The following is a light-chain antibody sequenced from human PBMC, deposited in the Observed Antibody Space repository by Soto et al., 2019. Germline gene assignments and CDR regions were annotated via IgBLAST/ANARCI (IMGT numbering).Light chain of an antibody. CDR2: DAS. Sequence: DIVSTQPPANLSFSTMYIAPISFSASQSASSYLAWYQQKPGQAPRLLIYDASNRATGIQARFSGSGSGTDFTLTISSLEPEDFAVYYFQQRSNGRTLKFGQGTLLEIK. V-gene: IGKV3-11*01. CDR1: QSASSY. J-gene: IGKJ5*01. CDR3: QQRSNGRTLK.